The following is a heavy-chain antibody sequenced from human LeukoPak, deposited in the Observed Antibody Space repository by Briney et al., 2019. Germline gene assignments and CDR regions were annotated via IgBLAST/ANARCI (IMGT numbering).Heavy chain of an antibody. Sequence: GGSLRLSCSASGFTFKSYAMHWVRQAPGKGLEWVTVISYHARDQFYADSVKGRFTVSRDNSRNILYLQMNSLRAEDSAVYYCAAQPCINGICYLDYWGQGALVTVSS. J-gene: IGHJ4*02. CDR3: AAQPCINGICYLDY. D-gene: IGHD2-8*01. V-gene: IGHV3-30*04. CDR1: GFTFKSYA. CDR2: ISYHARDQ.